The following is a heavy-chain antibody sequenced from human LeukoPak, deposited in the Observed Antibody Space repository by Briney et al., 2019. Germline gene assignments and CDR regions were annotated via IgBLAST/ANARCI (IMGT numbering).Heavy chain of an antibody. CDR2: ISAYNGNT. CDR3: ARDLGETGTITIWFDP. CDR1: GYTFTSYG. J-gene: IGHJ5*02. V-gene: IGHV1-18*01. Sequence: ASVKVSCKASGYTFTSYGISWVRQAPGQGLEWMGWISAYNGNTNYAQKLQGRVTMTTDTSTSTAYMELRSLRSDDTAVYYCARDLGETGTITIWFDPWGQGTLVTVSS. D-gene: IGHD1-1*01.